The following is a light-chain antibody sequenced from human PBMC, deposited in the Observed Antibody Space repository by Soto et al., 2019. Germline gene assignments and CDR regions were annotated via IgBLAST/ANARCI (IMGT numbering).Light chain of an antibody. CDR3: GSYTSSLYV. Sequence: QSALTQPASVSGSPGQSITISCTGTSSDVGGYNYVSWYQQHPGKAPKLMIYDVSNRPSGVSNRFSGPKSGNTASLTISGLQAEDEADYYCGSYTSSLYVFGTGTKVTVL. CDR1: SSDVGGYNY. CDR2: DVS. J-gene: IGLJ1*01. V-gene: IGLV2-14*01.